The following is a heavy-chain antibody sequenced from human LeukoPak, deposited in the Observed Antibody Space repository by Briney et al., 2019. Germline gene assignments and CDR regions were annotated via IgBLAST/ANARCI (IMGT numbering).Heavy chain of an antibody. CDR1: GGSISSYY. D-gene: IGHD3-22*01. CDR2: IYYSGST. V-gene: IGHV4-59*01. CDR3: ARDLGGYYYDY. Sequence: SETLSLTCTVSGGSISSYYWSWIRQPPGKGLEWIGYIYYSGSTNYNPSLKSRVTISVDTSKSQFSLKLSSVTAADTAVYYCARDLGGYYYDYWGQGTLVTVSS. J-gene: IGHJ4*02.